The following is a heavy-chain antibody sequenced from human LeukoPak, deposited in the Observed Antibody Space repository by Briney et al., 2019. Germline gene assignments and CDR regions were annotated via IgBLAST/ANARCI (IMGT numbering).Heavy chain of an antibody. Sequence: GGSLRLSCAASGFTFSSYAMHWVRQAPGKGLEGVAVISYDGSNKYYADSVKGRFTISRDNSKNTLYLQMNSLRVEDTAVYHCARDWGRNSETPPFDYWGQGTLVTVSS. V-gene: IGHV3-30-3*01. CDR3: ARDWGRNSETPPFDY. J-gene: IGHJ4*02. D-gene: IGHD1/OR15-1a*01. CDR2: ISYDGSNK. CDR1: GFTFSSYA.